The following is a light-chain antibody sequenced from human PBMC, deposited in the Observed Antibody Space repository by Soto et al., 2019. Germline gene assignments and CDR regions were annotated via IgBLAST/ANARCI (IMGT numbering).Light chain of an antibody. CDR1: QGISSY. J-gene: IGKJ1*01. V-gene: IGKV1-9*01. Sequence: IQLTQSPSSLSASVGDRVTITCRASQGISSYLAWYQQKPGEAPKLLIYAASSLQSGVPSRFSGSGSGTEFTLIISGLQPDDSATYYCQQYTNTNNPWMFGQGTKVDI. CDR2: AAS. CDR3: QQYTNTNNPWM.